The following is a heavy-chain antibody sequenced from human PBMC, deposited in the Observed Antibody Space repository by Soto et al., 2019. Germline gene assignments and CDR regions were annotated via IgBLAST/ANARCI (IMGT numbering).Heavy chain of an antibody. V-gene: IGHV2-70*04. CDR1: GFSFTTSEMR. Sequence: SGPTLVNPTQTLTLTCTFSGFSFTTSEMRVGWIRQPPGKALEWLARIDWDDDKFYSTSLKTRLTISKDTSKNQVVLTMTNMDPVDTATYYCAHIEVSGSAFDIWGQGTMVTVS. CDR3: AHIEVSGSAFDI. J-gene: IGHJ3*02. CDR2: IDWDDDK. D-gene: IGHD2-15*01.